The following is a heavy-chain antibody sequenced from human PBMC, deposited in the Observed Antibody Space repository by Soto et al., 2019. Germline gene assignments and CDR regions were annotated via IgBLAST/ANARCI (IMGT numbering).Heavy chain of an antibody. V-gene: IGHV1-18*01. CDR3: ARVSLVVVVVAATQGFDY. J-gene: IGHJ4*02. CDR1: GHTFTSYG. D-gene: IGHD2-15*01. Sequence: QVQLVQSGAEVKKPGASVKVSCKASGHTFTSYGISWVRQAPGQGLQWIGWISAYNGNTNYAQKLQGRVTMTTDTSTSTAYMELRSLRSDDTAVYYCARVSLVVVVVAATQGFDYWGQGTLVTVSS. CDR2: ISAYNGNT.